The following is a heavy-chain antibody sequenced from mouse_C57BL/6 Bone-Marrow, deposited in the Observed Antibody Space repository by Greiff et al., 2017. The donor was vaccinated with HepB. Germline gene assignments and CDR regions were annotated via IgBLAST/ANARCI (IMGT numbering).Heavy chain of an antibody. V-gene: IGHV1-54*01. CDR2: INPGSGGT. CDR1: GYSFTNYL. D-gene: IGHD3-2*02. CDR3: ARGSGYLDY. Sequence: QVHVKQSGAELVRPGTSVKVPCKASGYSFTNYLIEWVKQRPGQGLEWIGVINPGSGGTNYNEKFKGKATLTADKSSSTAYMQLSSLTSEDSAVYFCARGSGYLDYWGQGTTLTVSS. J-gene: IGHJ2*01.